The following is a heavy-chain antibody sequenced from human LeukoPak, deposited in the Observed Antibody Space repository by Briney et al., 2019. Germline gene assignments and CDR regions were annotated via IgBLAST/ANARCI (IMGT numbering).Heavy chain of an antibody. Sequence: GGSLRLSCAASGFTFSSYEMNWIRQAPGKGLEWVSYITSSGSTIYYADSVKGRFTISRDNAKNSLYLQMNSLRAEDTAVYYCAREDRGSSSSDYWGQGTLVTVPS. CDR3: AREDRGSSSSDY. CDR2: ITSSGSTI. D-gene: IGHD6-6*01. V-gene: IGHV3-48*03. CDR1: GFTFSSYE. J-gene: IGHJ4*02.